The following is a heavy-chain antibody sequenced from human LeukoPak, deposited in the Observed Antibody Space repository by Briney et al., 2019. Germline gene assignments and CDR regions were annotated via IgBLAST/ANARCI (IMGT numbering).Heavy chain of an antibody. Sequence: GGSLRLSCAASGFTFDGYAMHWVRQAPGKGLEWVSGISWNSGSIGYADSVKGRLTISRDNAKNSLYLQMNSLRAEDTALYYCATQSYWGQGTLVTVSS. CDR1: GFTFDGYA. V-gene: IGHV3-9*01. CDR2: ISWNSGSI. J-gene: IGHJ4*02. CDR3: ATQSY.